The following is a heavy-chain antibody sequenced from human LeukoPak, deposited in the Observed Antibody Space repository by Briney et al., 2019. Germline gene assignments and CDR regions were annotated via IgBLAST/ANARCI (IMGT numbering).Heavy chain of an antibody. V-gene: IGHV4-39*01. CDR1: GGSISSSSYY. D-gene: IGHD4-11*01. Sequence: TSSETLSLTCTVSGGSISSSSYYWGWIRQPPGKGLEWIGSIYYSGSTYYNPSLKSRVTISVDTSKNQFSLKLSPVTAADTAVYYCARHAQKLWGPQNWFDPWGQGTLVTVSS. J-gene: IGHJ5*02. CDR3: ARHAQKLWGPQNWFDP. CDR2: IYYSGST.